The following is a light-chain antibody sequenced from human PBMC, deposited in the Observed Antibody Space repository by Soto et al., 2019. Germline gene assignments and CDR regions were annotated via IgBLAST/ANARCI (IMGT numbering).Light chain of an antibody. J-gene: IGKJ3*01. V-gene: IGKV3-20*01. CDR1: QTVSSSY. CDR2: GAS. CDR3: QQYGSSPFT. Sequence: EIVLTQSPGTLSLSPGERATLSCRASQTVSSSYLAWYQQKPGQAPRLLIYGASSRSTGIPDRFSGSGSGTDFTLPTSRLEPDDFAVYYCQQYGSSPFTFGPGTKVDIK.